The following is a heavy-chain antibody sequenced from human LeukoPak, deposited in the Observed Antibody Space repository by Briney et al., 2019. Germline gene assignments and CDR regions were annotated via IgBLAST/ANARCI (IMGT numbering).Heavy chain of an antibody. D-gene: IGHD4-17*01. J-gene: IGHJ5*02. CDR3: AREDYGDYASRWFDP. V-gene: IGHV6-1*01. CDR1: GDSVSSNSAA. CDR2: TYYRSKWYS. Sequence: SQTLSLTCAISGDSVSSNSAAWNWIRQSPSRGLEWLGRTYYRSKWYSDYAVSVKSRITLNPDTSRNQFSLQLNSVTPEDTAVYYSAREDYGDYASRWFDPWGQGSLVTVSS.